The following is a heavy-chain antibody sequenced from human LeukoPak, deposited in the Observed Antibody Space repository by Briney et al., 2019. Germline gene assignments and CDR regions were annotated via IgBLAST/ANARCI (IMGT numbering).Heavy chain of an antibody. CDR1: GYTFTSYG. Sequence: ASVKVSCKASGYTFTSYGITWVRQAPGQGLEWMEWSSSYNGQTNYVKKFQGRVTMTADTSTSTAYMELRSLTSDDMAAYYCARDPPREATIWAFDIWGQGTMVTVSS. D-gene: IGHD2-21*01. J-gene: IGHJ3*02. CDR2: SSSYNGQT. V-gene: IGHV1-18*03. CDR3: ARDPPREATIWAFDI.